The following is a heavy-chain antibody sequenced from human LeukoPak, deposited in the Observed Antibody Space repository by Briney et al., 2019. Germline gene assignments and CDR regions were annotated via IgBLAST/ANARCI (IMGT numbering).Heavy chain of an antibody. CDR2: IYDSGST. Sequence: PSXXLSXXXXVXGXSXRXXXXXXGWIRQPPGKGLEWIGSIYDSGSTYYNPSLKSRVTISVDTSKNQFSLKLNSVTAADTAVYYCARHYGPWGQGTLVTVSS. V-gene: IGHV4-39*01. D-gene: IGHD3-10*01. CDR3: ARHYGP. CDR1: GXSXRXXXXX. J-gene: IGHJ5*02.